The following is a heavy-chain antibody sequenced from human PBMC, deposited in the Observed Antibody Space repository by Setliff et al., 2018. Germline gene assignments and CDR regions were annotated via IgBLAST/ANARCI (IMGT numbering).Heavy chain of an antibody. V-gene: IGHV4-39*01. CDR2: IYYSGTT. CDR3: ASRTTGPGGWFDF. Sequence: SETLSLTCTVSGGSIINNNYYWGWIRQPPGKGLEWIGTIYYSGTTYYNPSLKSRVTISIDTSKNQFSLNLNSVTAADTAVYYCASRTTGPGGWFDFWGQG. CDR1: GGSIINNNYY. D-gene: IGHD1-1*01. J-gene: IGHJ5*01.